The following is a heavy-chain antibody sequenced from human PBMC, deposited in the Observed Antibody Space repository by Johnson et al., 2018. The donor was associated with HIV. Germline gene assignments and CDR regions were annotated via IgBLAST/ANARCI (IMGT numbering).Heavy chain of an antibody. CDR2: IWYDGREK. D-gene: IGHD6-13*01. J-gene: IGHJ3*02. CDR3: ARVPRIEQQLVHAFDI. V-gene: IGHV3-33*01. Sequence: QVQLVESGGGVVQPGGSLRLSCAASGFTFANYGMHWVRQAPGKGLEWVALIWYDGREKDYADSVKGRFTISRDHSKNTLYLQMNSLRAEDTAVYYCARVPRIEQQLVHAFDIWGQGTMVTVSS. CDR1: GFTFANYG.